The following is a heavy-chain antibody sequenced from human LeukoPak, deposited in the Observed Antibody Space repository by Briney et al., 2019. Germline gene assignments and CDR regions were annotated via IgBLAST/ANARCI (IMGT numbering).Heavy chain of an antibody. Sequence: ASVKVSCKASGYTFINYGISWVRQAPGQGLEWMGWISTYNGNTNYAQKLQGRVTITRDTSASTAYMELSSLRSEDMAVYYCARDRSTGGNSALDYWGQGTLVTVSS. V-gene: IGHV1-18*03. D-gene: IGHD4-23*01. J-gene: IGHJ4*02. CDR1: GYTFINYG. CDR3: ARDRSTGGNSALDY. CDR2: ISTYNGNT.